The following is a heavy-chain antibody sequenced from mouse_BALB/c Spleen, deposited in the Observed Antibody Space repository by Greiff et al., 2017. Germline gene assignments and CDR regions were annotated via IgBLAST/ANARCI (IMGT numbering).Heavy chain of an antibody. CDR1: GFTFSDYY. CDR3: ASLGY. D-gene: IGHD4-1*01. V-gene: IGHV5-4*02. Sequence: DVKLVESGGGLVKPGGSLKLSCAASGFTFSDYYMYWVRQTPEKRLEWVATISDGGSYTYYPDSVKGRFTISRDNAKNNLYLQMSSLKSEDTAMYYCASLGYWGQGTLVTVSA. J-gene: IGHJ3*01. CDR2: ISDGGSYT.